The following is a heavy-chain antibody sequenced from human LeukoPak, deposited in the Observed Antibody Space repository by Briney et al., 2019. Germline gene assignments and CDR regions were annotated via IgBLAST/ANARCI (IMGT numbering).Heavy chain of an antibody. CDR1: GFTFSSYE. CDR3: ARVAVTATFDY. D-gene: IGHD2-21*02. Sequence: PGGSLRLSCAASGFTFSSYEMNWVRQAPGKGLEWVSYISSSGSTIYYADSVKGRFTISRDNAKNSLYLQMNSLRAEDTAVYYCARVAVTATFDYWGQGTLVTVSS. J-gene: IGHJ4*02. CDR2: ISSSGSTI. V-gene: IGHV3-48*03.